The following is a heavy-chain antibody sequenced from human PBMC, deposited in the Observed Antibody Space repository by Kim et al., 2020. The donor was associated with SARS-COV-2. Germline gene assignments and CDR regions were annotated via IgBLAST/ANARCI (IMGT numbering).Heavy chain of an antibody. CDR3: AKGSGYYDFWSGYYRGVPFDY. V-gene: IGHV3-23*01. J-gene: IGHJ4*02. CDR2: ISGSGGST. CDR1: GFTFSSYA. Sequence: GGSLRLSCAASGFTFSSYAMSWVRQAPGKGLEWVSAISGSGGSTYYADSVKGRFTISRDNSKNTLYLQMNSLRAEDTAVYYCAKGSGYYDFWSGYYRGVPFDYWGQGTLVTVSS. D-gene: IGHD3-3*01.